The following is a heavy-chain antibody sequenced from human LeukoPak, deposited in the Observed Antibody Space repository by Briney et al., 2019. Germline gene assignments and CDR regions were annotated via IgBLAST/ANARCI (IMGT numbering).Heavy chain of an antibody. CDR1: GYTFTSYY. Sequence: ASVKVSRKASGYTFTSYYMHWVRQAPGQGLEWMGIINPSGGSTSYAQKFQGRVTMTRDTSTSTVYMELSSLRSEDTAVYYCARGDIVVVPAAMNWFDPWGQGTLVTVSS. J-gene: IGHJ5*02. D-gene: IGHD2-2*01. CDR3: ARGDIVVVPAAMNWFDP. V-gene: IGHV1-46*01. CDR2: INPSGGST.